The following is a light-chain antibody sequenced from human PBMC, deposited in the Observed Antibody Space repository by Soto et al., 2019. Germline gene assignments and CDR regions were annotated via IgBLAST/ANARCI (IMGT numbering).Light chain of an antibody. J-gene: IGKJ1*01. CDR3: VQRTTWPWT. Sequence: EIVLTQSPGTLSLSPGERATLSCRASQSVSSHLAWYQQKPGQAPGLLIYDASNRATGIPARFSGSASGTDFTLTISSAETEDFAGYHCVQRTTWPWTCGQGSKVEIK. CDR1: QSVSSH. CDR2: DAS. V-gene: IGKV3-11*01.